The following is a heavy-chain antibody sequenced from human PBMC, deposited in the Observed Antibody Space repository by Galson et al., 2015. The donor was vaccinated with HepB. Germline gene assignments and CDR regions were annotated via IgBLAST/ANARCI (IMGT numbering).Heavy chain of an antibody. V-gene: IGHV5-10-1*01. CDR2: IDPSDSYT. Sequence: QSGAEVKKPGESLRISCKGSGYSFTSYWISWVRQMPGKGLEWMGRIDPSDSYTNYSPSFQGHVTISADKSISTAYLQWSSLKASDTAMYYCARTTCSSTSCSSWYFDLWGRGTLVTVSS. CDR1: GYSFTSYW. D-gene: IGHD2-2*01. J-gene: IGHJ2*01. CDR3: ARTTCSSTSCSSWYFDL.